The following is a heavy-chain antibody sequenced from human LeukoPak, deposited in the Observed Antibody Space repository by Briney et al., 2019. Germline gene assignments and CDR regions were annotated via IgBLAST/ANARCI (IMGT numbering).Heavy chain of an antibody. CDR2: ISTYNGST. CDR3: ARDWGFTLDY. D-gene: IGHD3/OR15-3a*01. J-gene: IGHJ4*02. V-gene: IGHV1-18*01. CDR1: GYNFTSHG. Sequence: GASVKVSCKASGYNFTSHGISWVRQAPGQGLESMGWISTYNGSTYYTQNLQGRVTMTTDTSTSTAYMELRSLRSDDTAVYYCARDWGFTLDYWGQGTLVTVSS.